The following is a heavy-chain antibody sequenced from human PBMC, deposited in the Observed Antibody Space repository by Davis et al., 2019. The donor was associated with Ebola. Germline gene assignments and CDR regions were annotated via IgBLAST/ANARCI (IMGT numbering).Heavy chain of an antibody. V-gene: IGHV1-69*02. CDR1: GGTFSSYT. D-gene: IGHD6-19*01. CDR2: IIPILGIT. Sequence: SVKVSCKASGGTFSSYTISWVRQAPGQGLEWMGRIIPILGITNYAQSFQGRVTITADKSTSTVYMELISLRSEDTAVYYCATALEQWLIFWGQGTLVTVSS. CDR3: ATALEQWLIF. J-gene: IGHJ4*02.